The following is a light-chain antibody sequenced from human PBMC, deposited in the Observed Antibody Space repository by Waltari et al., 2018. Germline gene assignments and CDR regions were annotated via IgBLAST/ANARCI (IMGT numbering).Light chain of an antibody. V-gene: IGLV2-14*01. J-gene: IGLJ3*02. Sequence: HSALTQPASVSGSPGQPISLSCPGTSSTVGGYNYVPWYQHHPRKAPKCMLYDVSNRPSGVSNRFSGSKSGNTASLTISGLQPEDEADYYCISYSSSSTWVFGGGTKVTVL. CDR3: ISYSSSSTWV. CDR2: DVS. CDR1: SSTVGGYNY.